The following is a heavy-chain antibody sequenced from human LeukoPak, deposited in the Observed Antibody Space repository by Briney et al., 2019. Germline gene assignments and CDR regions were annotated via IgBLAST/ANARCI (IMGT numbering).Heavy chain of an antibody. J-gene: IGHJ3*01. V-gene: IGHV4-4*02. Sequence: PSETLSLTCTVSGASVANSDWWTWVRQPPGEGLEWIGEIFHGGTTKYNPSLKSRLTLSLDTSKNQISLKLTSMTAADTAVYYCARDRSGFDVWGQGTKVTVSS. CDR2: IFHGGTT. CDR1: GASVANSDW. CDR3: ARDRSGFDV.